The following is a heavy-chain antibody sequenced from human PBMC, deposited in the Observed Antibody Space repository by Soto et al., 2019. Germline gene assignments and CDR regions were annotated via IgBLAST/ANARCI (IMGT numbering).Heavy chain of an antibody. D-gene: IGHD2-8*01. J-gene: IGHJ6*02. CDR3: AXNGKRDKDYYYYYGMDV. CDR2: IYPGDSDT. V-gene: IGHV5-51*01. CDR1: GYSFTIYW. Sequence: PGESLKISCKGSGYSFTIYWIGWVRQMPGKGLEWMGIIYPGDSDTRYSPSFQGQVTISADKSISTAYLQWSSLKASDTAMYYCAXNGKRDKDYYYYYGMDVWGLGTTVTVSS.